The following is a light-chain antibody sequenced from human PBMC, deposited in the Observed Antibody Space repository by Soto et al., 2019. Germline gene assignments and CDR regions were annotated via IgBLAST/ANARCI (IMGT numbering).Light chain of an antibody. CDR2: DAS. CDR1: QSISIF. CDR3: RQHNSYPTT. Sequence: DIQMTQSPASLSASVGDRVTFTCRASQSISIFVGLYHEKPGQAPKLLIYDASTLQSAGPSRFSGSGSGTEFTLTIISLQAEEYVTDYCRQHNSYPTTFGQGTRLEIK. V-gene: IGKV1-17*01. J-gene: IGKJ5*01.